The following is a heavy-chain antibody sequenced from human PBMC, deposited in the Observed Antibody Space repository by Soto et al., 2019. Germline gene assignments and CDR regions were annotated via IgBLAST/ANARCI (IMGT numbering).Heavy chain of an antibody. V-gene: IGHV3-23*01. J-gene: IGHJ5*02. CDR2: ISGSGGST. CDR3: ANDPSQNWFAP. Sequence: EVQLLESGGGLVQPGGSLRLSCAASGFTFSSYAMSWVRQAPGKGLEWVSAISGSGGSTYYADSVKGRFTISRDNSKNPLYLQMNSLSAEDTAVYYCANDPSQNWFAPSGQGTLVTVSS. CDR1: GFTFSSYA. D-gene: IGHD2-2*01.